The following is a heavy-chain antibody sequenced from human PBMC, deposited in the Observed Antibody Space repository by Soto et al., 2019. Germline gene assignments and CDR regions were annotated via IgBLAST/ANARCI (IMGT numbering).Heavy chain of an antibody. CDR1: GFTFSSYA. CDR3: AKDGFQWYDFWSDPFDY. J-gene: IGHJ4*02. Sequence: GGSLRLSCAASGFTFSSYAMSWVRQAPGKGLEWVSAISGSGGSTYYADSVKGRFTISRDNSKNTLYLQMNSLRAEDTAVYYCAKDGFQWYDFWSDPFDYWGQGTLVTVSS. D-gene: IGHD3-3*01. CDR2: ISGSGGST. V-gene: IGHV3-23*01.